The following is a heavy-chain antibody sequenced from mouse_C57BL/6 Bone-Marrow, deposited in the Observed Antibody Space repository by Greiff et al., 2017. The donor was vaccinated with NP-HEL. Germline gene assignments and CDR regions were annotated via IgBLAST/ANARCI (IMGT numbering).Heavy chain of an antibody. CDR1: GFTFSDYG. J-gene: IGHJ1*03. Sequence: EVKLVESGGGLVQPGGSLKLSCAASGFTFSDYGMAWVRQAPRKGPAWVAFISNLAYSIYYADTVTGRFTISRENAKNTLYLEMSSLRAKDTAMYDCARRRDSNHWYFDVWGTGTTVTVSS. CDR3: ARRRDSNHWYFDV. CDR2: ISNLAYSI. V-gene: IGHV5-15*01. D-gene: IGHD2-5*01.